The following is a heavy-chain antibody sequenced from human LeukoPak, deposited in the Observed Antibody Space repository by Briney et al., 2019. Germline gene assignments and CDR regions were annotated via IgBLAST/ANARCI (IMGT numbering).Heavy chain of an antibody. J-gene: IGHJ4*02. CDR3: ARENIMGFDY. Sequence: SVKVSCKASGYTFTGYYMHWVRQAPGQGLEWMGGIIPIFGTANYAQKFQGRVTITADESTSTAYMELSSLRSEDTAVYYCARENIMGFDYWGQGTLVTVSS. CDR2: IIPIFGTA. CDR1: GYTFTGYY. V-gene: IGHV1-69*13. D-gene: IGHD2/OR15-2a*01.